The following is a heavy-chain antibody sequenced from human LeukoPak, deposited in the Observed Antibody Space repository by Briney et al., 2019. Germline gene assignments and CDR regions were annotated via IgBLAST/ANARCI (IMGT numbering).Heavy chain of an antibody. V-gene: IGHV1-46*01. CDR2: INPSGGTT. D-gene: IGHD6-13*01. CDR3: ARDLSSCWFDP. Sequence: GASVKVSCKASGYTFTSYYMHWVRQAPGQGLEWMGIINPSGGTTSYAQKFQGRVTMTRDTSTTTVYMELSSLRSEDTAVYYCARDLSSCWFDPWGQGTPVTVSS. J-gene: IGHJ5*02. CDR1: GYTFTSYY.